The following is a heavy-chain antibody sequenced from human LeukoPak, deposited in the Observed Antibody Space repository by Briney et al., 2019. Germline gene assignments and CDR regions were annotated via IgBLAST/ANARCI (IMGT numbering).Heavy chain of an antibody. D-gene: IGHD6-13*01. J-gene: IGHJ4*02. V-gene: IGHV3-7*01. CDR3: ARIGYSSSSLDF. CDR1: GFTFSNYW. Sequence: GGSLRLSCAASGFTFSNYWMAWVRQAPGKGLEWVANIKQDGGQTYYVDSLKGRFIIPRDNAKNSLYLQMKSLRVEDTAVYYCARIGYSSSSLDFWGQGTLVTVSS. CDR2: IKQDGGQT.